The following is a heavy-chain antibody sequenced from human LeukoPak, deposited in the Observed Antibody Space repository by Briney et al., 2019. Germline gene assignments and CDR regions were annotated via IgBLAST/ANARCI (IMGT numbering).Heavy chain of an antibody. J-gene: IGHJ4*02. V-gene: IGHV4-34*01. CDR1: GGSFSGYY. D-gene: IGHD2-2*02. Sequence: PSETLSLTCAVYGGSFSGYYWSWIRQPPGKGLEWIGEINHSGSTNYNPSLKSRVTISVDTSKNQFSLKLSSVTAADTAVYYCARGLVGYCSSTSCYKRVYLDYWGQGTLVTVSS. CDR2: INHSGST. CDR3: ARGLVGYCSSTSCYKRVYLDY.